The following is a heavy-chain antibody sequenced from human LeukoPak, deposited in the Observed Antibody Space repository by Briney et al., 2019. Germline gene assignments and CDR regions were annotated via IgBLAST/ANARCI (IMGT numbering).Heavy chain of an antibody. Sequence: GGSLRLSCAASGFTFSSYWMHWVRQAPGKGLVWVSRIISDGSSATHADSVKGRFTMSRDNAKNMLYLQMNSLRAEDTAVYYCARATPYDWHFGLWGRGTLVVVSS. CDR2: IISDGSSA. CDR3: ARATPYDWHFGL. D-gene: IGHD4-17*01. J-gene: IGHJ2*01. CDR1: GFTFSSYW. V-gene: IGHV3-74*01.